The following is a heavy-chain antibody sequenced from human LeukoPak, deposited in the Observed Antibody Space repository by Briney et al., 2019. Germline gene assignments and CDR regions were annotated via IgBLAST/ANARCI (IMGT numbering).Heavy chain of an antibody. CDR1: GGSFSGYY. D-gene: IGHD3-22*01. CDR2: INHSGST. V-gene: IGHV4-34*01. CDR3: AREVGDSSGYAFDY. Sequence: SETLSLTCAVYGGSFSGYYWSWIRQPPGKGLEWIGEINHSGSTNYNPSLKSRVTISVDTSKNQFPLKLSSVTAADTAVYYCAREVGDSSGYAFDYWGQGTLVTVSS. J-gene: IGHJ4*02.